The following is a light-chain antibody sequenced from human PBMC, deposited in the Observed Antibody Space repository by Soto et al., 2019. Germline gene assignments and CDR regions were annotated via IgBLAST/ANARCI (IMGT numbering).Light chain of an antibody. V-gene: IGKV3-20*01. CDR2: GAS. CDR3: QHYGISPPWT. J-gene: IGKJ1*01. Sequence: EIVLTQSPGTLSLSPGERATLSCRASQSISGTYLAWYQQKPGRAPRILIYGASNRATGIPDRFSGSGSGTDCTLTISRLEPEDFAVYYCQHYGISPPWTFGQGTKVEIK. CDR1: QSISGTY.